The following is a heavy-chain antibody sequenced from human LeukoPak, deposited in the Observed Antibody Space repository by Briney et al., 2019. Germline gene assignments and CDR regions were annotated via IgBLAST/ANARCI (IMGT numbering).Heavy chain of an antibody. Sequence: SQTLSLTCTVSGGSISSGDYCWSWIRQPPGKGLEWIGYIYYSGSTYYNPSLKSRVTISVATSKNQCSLKLSSVTAADTAVYYCARTYYDFWSGYSPRPTTDYWGQGTLVTVSS. CDR2: IYYSGST. V-gene: IGHV4-30-4*08. D-gene: IGHD3-3*01. J-gene: IGHJ4*02. CDR1: GGSISSGDYC. CDR3: ARTYYDFWSGYSPRPTTDY.